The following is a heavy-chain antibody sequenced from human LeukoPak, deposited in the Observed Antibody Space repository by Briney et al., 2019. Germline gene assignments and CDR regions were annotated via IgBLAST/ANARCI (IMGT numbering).Heavy chain of an antibody. V-gene: IGHV3-30*04. CDR2: ISYDASNK. Sequence: GGSLRLSCTASGFTFTSYAMHWVRQAPGKGLEWVAVISYDASNKYYADSVKGRFTISRDNSKNTLYLQMNSLRAEDTAVYYCASVGSTGDRFYYHYYMDVWGKGTTVTVSS. CDR3: ASVGSTGDRFYYHYYMDV. CDR1: GFTFTSYA. D-gene: IGHD7-27*01. J-gene: IGHJ6*03.